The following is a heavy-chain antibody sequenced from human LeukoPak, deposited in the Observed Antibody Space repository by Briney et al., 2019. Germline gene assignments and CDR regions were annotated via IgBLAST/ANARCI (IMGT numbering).Heavy chain of an antibody. V-gene: IGHV5-51*01. J-gene: IGHJ5*02. CDR2: IYPGTSDT. CDR1: GYRFTTYW. Sequence: GESLKISCKGSGYRFTTYWIGWVRQVPGKGLEWMGIIYPGTSDTQYTPPFQGQVTISVDKSTSTAYLQWGSLKASDTAMYYCAWRKYFSTWFEPWGQGTLVTVSS. CDR3: AWRKYFSTWFEP. D-gene: IGHD1-14*01.